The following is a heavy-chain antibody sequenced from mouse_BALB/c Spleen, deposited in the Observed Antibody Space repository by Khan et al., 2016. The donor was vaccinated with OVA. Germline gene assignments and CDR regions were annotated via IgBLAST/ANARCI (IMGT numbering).Heavy chain of an antibody. J-gene: IGHJ2*01. D-gene: IGHD2-10*02. Sequence: EVQLVASGPGLVKPSQSLSLTCTVTGYSITSDYAWNWIRQFPGNKLEWMGYISYSGNTKYNPSLKSRISVTRDTSKNQIFLQLNSVTAEDTATYYCARVYGGDFDYWGQGTTLTVSS. CDR2: ISYSGNT. CDR3: ARVYGGDFDY. CDR1: GYSITSDYA. V-gene: IGHV3-2*02.